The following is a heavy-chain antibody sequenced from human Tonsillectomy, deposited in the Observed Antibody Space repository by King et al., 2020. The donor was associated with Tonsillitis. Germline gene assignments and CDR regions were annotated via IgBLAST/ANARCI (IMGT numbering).Heavy chain of an antibody. V-gene: IGHV3-11*05. D-gene: IGHD1-26*01. Sequence: QVQLVESGGGLVKPGGSLRLSCAASGFTFSDYYMSWIRQAPGKGLEWVSYISSSSTYTTYADSVKGRFTISRDNANNSLFLQMNSLRAEDTAVYYCARVTSSGSYITFDIWGQGTVVTVSS. CDR1: GFTFSDYY. CDR3: ARVTSSGSYITFDI. J-gene: IGHJ3*02. CDR2: ISSSSTYT.